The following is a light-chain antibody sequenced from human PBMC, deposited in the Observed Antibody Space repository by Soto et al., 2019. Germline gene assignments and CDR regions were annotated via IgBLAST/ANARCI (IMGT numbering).Light chain of an antibody. CDR3: QQYRSWPRT. Sequence: EKLLSQSPPALSLSPEEKVTLSCRASQSVDSYLAWYQQKPGQAPRLLISGASTRATDVPGRFSGRGAGAEFTLTISSLESEDFAVYYCQQYRSWPRTFGQGTKVDIK. V-gene: IGKV3-15*01. J-gene: IGKJ1*01. CDR2: GAS. CDR1: QSVDSY.